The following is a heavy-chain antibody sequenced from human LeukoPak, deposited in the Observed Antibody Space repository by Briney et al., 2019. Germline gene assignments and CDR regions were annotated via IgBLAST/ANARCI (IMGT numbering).Heavy chain of an antibody. CDR3: ARDPPPYYYDSSGSFDY. J-gene: IGHJ4*02. D-gene: IGHD3-22*01. CDR1: GYTFTNYY. Sequence: ASVKVSCKASGYTFTNYYMHWVRQAPGQGLEWMGIINPSGGSTSYAQKFQGRVTMTRDTSTSTVYMELSSLRSEDTAVYYCARDPPPYYYDSSGSFDYWGQGTLVTVSS. V-gene: IGHV1-46*01. CDR2: INPSGGST.